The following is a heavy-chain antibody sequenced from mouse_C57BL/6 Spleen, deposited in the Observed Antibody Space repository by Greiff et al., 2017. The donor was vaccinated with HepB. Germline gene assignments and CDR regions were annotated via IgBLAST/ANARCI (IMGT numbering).Heavy chain of an antibody. V-gene: IGHV1-69*01. Sequence: QVQLQQPGAELVMPGASVKLSCKASGYTFTSYWMHWVKQRPGQGLEWIGEIDPSDSYTNYNQKFKGKSTLTVDKSSSTAYMQLSSLTSEDSAVYYCAHYDYDGFAYWGQGTLVTVSA. D-gene: IGHD2-4*01. CDR2: IDPSDSYT. CDR3: AHYDYDGFAY. CDR1: GYTFTSYW. J-gene: IGHJ3*01.